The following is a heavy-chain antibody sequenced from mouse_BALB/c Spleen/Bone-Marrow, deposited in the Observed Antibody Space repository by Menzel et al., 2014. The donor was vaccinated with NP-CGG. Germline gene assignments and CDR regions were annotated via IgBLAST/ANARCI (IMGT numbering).Heavy chain of an antibody. J-gene: IGHJ2*01. CDR2: KRYDGSN. Sequence: EVKLLESGPGLVKPSQSLSLTCSVTGYSITSGYYWNWIRQFPGNKLEWMGYKRYDGSNNYNPSLKNRMSITRDTSKNQFFLKLNSVTAEDTGTYYCARDRGHYLDYWGQGTTLTVSS. CDR3: ARDRGHYLDY. V-gene: IGHV3-6*02. D-gene: IGHD3-1*01. CDR1: GYSITSGYY.